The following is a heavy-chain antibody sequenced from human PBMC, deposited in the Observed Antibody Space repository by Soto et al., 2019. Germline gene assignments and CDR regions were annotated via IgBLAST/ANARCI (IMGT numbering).Heavy chain of an antibody. Sequence: QVQLVQSGAEMKKPGSSVKVSCKASGGTFSSYAISWVRQAPGQGLEWMGGIIPIFGTANYAQKFQGRVTITADESTSTAYMELSSLRSEDTAVYYCASPRDNAAGRYYFDYWGQGTLVTVSS. CDR1: GGTFSSYA. CDR3: ASPRDNAAGRYYFDY. J-gene: IGHJ4*02. V-gene: IGHV1-69*01. CDR2: IIPIFGTA. D-gene: IGHD6-13*01.